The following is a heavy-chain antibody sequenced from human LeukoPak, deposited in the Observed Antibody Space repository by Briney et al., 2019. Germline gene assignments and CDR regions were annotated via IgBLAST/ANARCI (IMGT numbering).Heavy chain of an antibody. Sequence: GRSLRLSCAASGFTFSSYAMHWVRQAPGKGLEWVAVISYDGSNKYYADSVKGRFTISRDNSKNTLYLQMNSLRAEDTAVYYCARALYYYDSSNIPGYYFDYWGQGTLVTVSS. V-gene: IGHV3-30-3*01. CDR1: GFTFSSYA. CDR2: ISYDGSNK. D-gene: IGHD3-22*01. J-gene: IGHJ4*02. CDR3: ARALYYYDSSNIPGYYFDY.